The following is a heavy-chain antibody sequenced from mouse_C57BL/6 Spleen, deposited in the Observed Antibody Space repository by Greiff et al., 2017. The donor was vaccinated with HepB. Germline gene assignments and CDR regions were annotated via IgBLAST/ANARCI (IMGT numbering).Heavy chain of an antibody. CDR3: AREGTTADYFDY. CDR2: ISDGGSYT. CDR1: GFTFSSYA. V-gene: IGHV5-4*01. D-gene: IGHD1-2*01. Sequence: LVESGGGLVKPGGSLKLSCAASGFTFSSYAMSWVRQTPEKRLEWVATISDGGSYTYYPDNVKGRFTISRDNAKNNLYLQMSHLKSEDTAMYYCAREGTTADYFDYWGQGTTLTVSS. J-gene: IGHJ2*01.